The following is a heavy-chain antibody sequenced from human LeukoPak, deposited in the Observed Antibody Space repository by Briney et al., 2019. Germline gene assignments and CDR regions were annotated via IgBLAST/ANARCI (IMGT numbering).Heavy chain of an antibody. CDR1: GYTFTSYG. CDR3: ARAGSSLTIFGVVMPIRQTEFDP. CDR2: ISAYNGNT. D-gene: IGHD3-3*01. Sequence: GASVKVSCKASGYTFTSYGISWVRQAPGQGLEWMGWISAYNGNTNYAQKLQGGVTMTTDTSTSTAYMELRSLRSDDTAVYYCARAGSSLTIFGVVMPIRQTEFDPWGQGTLVTVSS. J-gene: IGHJ5*02. V-gene: IGHV1-18*01.